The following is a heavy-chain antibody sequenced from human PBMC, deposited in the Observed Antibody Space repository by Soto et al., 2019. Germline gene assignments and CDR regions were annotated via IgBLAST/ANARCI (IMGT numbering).Heavy chain of an antibody. CDR1: GYSYTSYW. CDR3: ARGDTALSYWYFDL. J-gene: IGHJ2*01. Sequence: GESLKISCEGSGYSYTSYWISWVRQMPGKGLEWMGRIDPSDSYTSYSPSFQGHVTISADKSISTVYLQWSSLKASDTATYYCARGDTALSYWYFDLWGRGTLVTV. D-gene: IGHD5-18*01. CDR2: IDPSDSYT. V-gene: IGHV5-10-1*01.